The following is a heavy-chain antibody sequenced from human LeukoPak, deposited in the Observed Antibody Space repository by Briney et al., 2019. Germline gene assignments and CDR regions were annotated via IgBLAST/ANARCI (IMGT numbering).Heavy chain of an antibody. CDR2: ISAYNGNR. CDR3: ARDIGSGIDY. CDR1: GYTFTNYG. J-gene: IGHJ4*02. V-gene: IGHV1-18*01. Sequence: ASVKVSCKPSGYTFTNYGISWVRQAPGQGLEWMGWISAYNGNRNYAQKLQGRVTMTTDTSTSTAYMELRSLRSNDTAMYYCARDIGSGIDYWGQGTLVTVSS. D-gene: IGHD1-26*01.